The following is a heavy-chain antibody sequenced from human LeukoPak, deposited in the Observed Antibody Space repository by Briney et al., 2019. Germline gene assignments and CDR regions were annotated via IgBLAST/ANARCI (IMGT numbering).Heavy chain of an antibody. CDR1: DGSISSYY. J-gene: IGHJ4*02. Sequence: PSETLSLTCTVSDGSISSYYWGWIRQPPGKGLEWIGSIYHSGSTYYNPSLKSRVTISVDTSKNQFSLELSSVTAADTAVYYCAREVAAAEIYYFDYWGQGTLVTVSS. CDR3: AREVAAAEIYYFDY. CDR2: IYHSGST. V-gene: IGHV4-38-2*02. D-gene: IGHD6-13*01.